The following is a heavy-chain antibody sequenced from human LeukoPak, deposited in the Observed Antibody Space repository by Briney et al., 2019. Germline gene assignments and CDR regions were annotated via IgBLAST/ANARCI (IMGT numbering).Heavy chain of an antibody. Sequence: PSETLSLTCTVSGGSISSGDYYWSWIRQPPGKGLEWIGYIYYSGSTYYNPSLKSRVTISVDTSKNQFSLKLSSVTAADTAVYYCARDLGYYDSSGYGYWGQGTLVTVSS. CDR1: GGSISSGDYY. CDR2: IYYSGST. CDR3: ARDLGYYDSSGYGY. V-gene: IGHV4-30-4*01. J-gene: IGHJ4*02. D-gene: IGHD3-22*01.